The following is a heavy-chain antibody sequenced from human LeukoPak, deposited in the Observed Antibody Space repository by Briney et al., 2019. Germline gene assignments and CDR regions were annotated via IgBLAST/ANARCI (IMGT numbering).Heavy chain of an antibody. V-gene: IGHV1-2*02. Sequence: ASVKVSCKASGYTFTGYYIHWVRQAPGQGPEWMGWISPDSGGTNYAQKFQGRVSMTGDSSISTAYMELSGLGSDDTAVYYCARDSIRGVRLLDYWGQGTLVTVSS. CDR1: GYTFTGYY. J-gene: IGHJ4*02. CDR2: ISPDSGGT. D-gene: IGHD3-3*01. CDR3: ARDSIRGVRLLDY.